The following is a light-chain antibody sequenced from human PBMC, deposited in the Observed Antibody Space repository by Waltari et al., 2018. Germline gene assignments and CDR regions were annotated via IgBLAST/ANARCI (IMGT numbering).Light chain of an antibody. Sequence: EVVMTQSPATLSVSPGERASLSCRASQSIATNLAWYQQKPGQAPRLLVYDASTRAPSIPARFRGSGSGTEFNLTISSLQSEDSAVYYCQQYNRWPPITFGQGTRLEIK. CDR1: QSIATN. CDR2: DAS. J-gene: IGKJ5*01. CDR3: QQYNRWPPIT. V-gene: IGKV3-15*01.